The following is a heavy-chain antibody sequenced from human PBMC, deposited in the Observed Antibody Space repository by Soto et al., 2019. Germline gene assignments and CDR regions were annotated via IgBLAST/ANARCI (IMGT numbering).Heavy chain of an antibody. V-gene: IGHV4-34*01. CDR3: ARGLIVWFGELSRRGGYYYYMDV. CDR1: GGSFSGYQ. CDR2: INDSGNI. D-gene: IGHD3-10*01. J-gene: IGHJ6*03. Sequence: QVQLQQWGAGLLKPSETLSLTCAVYGGSFSGYQWSWIRQTPGKGLEWSGEINDSGNINYNPSLKSRLTILVDPAKKQISLRLSSVTAADTAVYYCARGLIVWFGELSRRGGYYYYMDVWGKGTTVTVSS.